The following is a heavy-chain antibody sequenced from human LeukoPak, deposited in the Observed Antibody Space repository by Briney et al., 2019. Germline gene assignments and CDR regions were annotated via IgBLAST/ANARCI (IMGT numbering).Heavy chain of an antibody. V-gene: IGHV3-30*02. CDR1: GFTFSSYG. Sequence: PGGSLRLSCAASGFTFSSYGMHWVRQAPGKGLEWVAFIRYDGSNKYYADSVKGRFTISRDNSKNTLYLQMNSLRAEDTAVYYCAKQDIVVVPAAGNFDYWGQGTLVTVSS. D-gene: IGHD2-2*01. J-gene: IGHJ4*02. CDR2: IRYDGSNK. CDR3: AKQDIVVVPAAGNFDY.